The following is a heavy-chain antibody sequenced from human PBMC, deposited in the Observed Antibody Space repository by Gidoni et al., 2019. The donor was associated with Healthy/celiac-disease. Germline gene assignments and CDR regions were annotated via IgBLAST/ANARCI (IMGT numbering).Heavy chain of an antibody. Sequence: EVQLVESGGGLVQPGGSLKLSCAASGFTFSGSAMHWARQASGKGLEWVGRIRSKANSYATAYAASVKGRFTISRDDSKNTAYLQMNSLKTEDTAVYYCTRLARWYYDSSGYTSGGYYFDYWGQGTLVTVSS. V-gene: IGHV3-73*02. CDR3: TRLARWYYDSSGYTSGGYYFDY. J-gene: IGHJ4*02. CDR1: GFTFSGSA. CDR2: IRSKANSYAT. D-gene: IGHD3-22*01.